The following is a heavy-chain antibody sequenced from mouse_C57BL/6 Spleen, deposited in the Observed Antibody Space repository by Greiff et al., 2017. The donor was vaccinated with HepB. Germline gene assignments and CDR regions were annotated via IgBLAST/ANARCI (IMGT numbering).Heavy chain of an antibody. D-gene: IGHD2-4*01. CDR1: GYTFTSYW. CDR2: IDPSDSYT. V-gene: IGHV1-50*01. J-gene: IGHJ4*01. CDR3: ARGDDYDDGFYAMDY. Sequence: VQLQQSGAELVKPGASVKLSCKASGYTFTSYWMQWVNQRPGQGLEWIGEIDPSDSYTNYNQKFKGKATLTVDPSSSTAYMQLSSLTSEDSAVYYFARGDDYDDGFYAMDYWGQGTSVTVSS.